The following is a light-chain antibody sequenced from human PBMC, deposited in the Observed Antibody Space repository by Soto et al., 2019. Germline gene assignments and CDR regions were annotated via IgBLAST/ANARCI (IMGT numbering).Light chain of an antibody. Sequence: DIKMTQSPSTLSASVGDSVTITCRARQSISIWLAWYQQKPGKAPKLLIYDASILESGVPSRFSGSGSGTEFTLTISSLQPDDFATYYCQQYNSYRTFGQGTKVDIK. CDR1: QSISIW. J-gene: IGKJ1*01. CDR2: DAS. CDR3: QQYNSYRT. V-gene: IGKV1-5*01.